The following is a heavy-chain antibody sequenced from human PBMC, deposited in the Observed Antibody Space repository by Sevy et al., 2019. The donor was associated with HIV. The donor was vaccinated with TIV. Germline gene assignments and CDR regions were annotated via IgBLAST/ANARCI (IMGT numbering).Heavy chain of an antibody. J-gene: IGHJ4*02. Sequence: GGSLRLSCAASGFTFSDYAIHWVRQAPGKGLEWLAVISYHGRNQFYADSVRGRFIISRDDSKNTVYLQMNSLRPDDTAVYYCARDNPYCSGGSCYQTFDYWGQGTLVTVSS. CDR2: ISYHGRNQ. V-gene: IGHV3-30*04. CDR3: ARDNPYCSGGSCYQTFDY. CDR1: GFTFSDYA. D-gene: IGHD2-15*01.